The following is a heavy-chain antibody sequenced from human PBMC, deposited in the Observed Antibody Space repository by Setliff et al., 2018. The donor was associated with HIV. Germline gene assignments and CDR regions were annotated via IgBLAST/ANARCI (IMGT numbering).Heavy chain of an antibody. J-gene: IGHJ5*02. D-gene: IGHD3-10*01. Sequence: ASVKVSCKASGYTFTGYYMHWVRQAPGQGLEWMGWINPNSGGTNYAQKFQGRVTMTRDTSISTAYMELSRLRSDDTAVYYCARVVKYYYGSGHPGFDPWGQGTLVTVSS. V-gene: IGHV1-2*02. CDR2: INPNSGGT. CDR1: GYTFTGYY. CDR3: ARVVKYYYGSGHPGFDP.